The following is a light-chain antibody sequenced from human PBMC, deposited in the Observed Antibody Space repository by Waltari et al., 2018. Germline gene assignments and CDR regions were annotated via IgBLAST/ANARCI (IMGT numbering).Light chain of an antibody. J-gene: IGKJ3*01. CDR1: HSVLYSSNNKNC. CDR3: QQYCSTPLFT. Sequence: HSVLYSSNNKNCVAWYQQKPGQPPKLLIYWASTRESGVPDRYSGSGSGTDFTLTISSLQAEDVAVYYCQQYCSTPLFTFGPGTKVDI. V-gene: IGKV4-1*01. CDR2: WAS.